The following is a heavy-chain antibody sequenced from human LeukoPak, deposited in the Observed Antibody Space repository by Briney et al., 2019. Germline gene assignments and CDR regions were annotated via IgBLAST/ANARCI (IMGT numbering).Heavy chain of an antibody. V-gene: IGHV4-59*01. J-gene: IGHJ6*02. D-gene: IGHD2-8*01. CDR3: ARDRGYCTNGVCYGGYYYYGMDV. Sequence: NPSETLSLTCTVSGGSISSYYWSWIRQPPGKGLEWIGYIYYSGSTNYNPSLKSRVTISVDTSKNQFSLKLSSVTAADTAVYYCARDRGYCTNGVCYGGYYYYGMDVWGQGTTVTVSS. CDR2: IYYSGST. CDR1: GGSISSYY.